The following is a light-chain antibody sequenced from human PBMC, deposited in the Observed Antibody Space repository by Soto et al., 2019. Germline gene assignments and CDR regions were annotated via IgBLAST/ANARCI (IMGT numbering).Light chain of an antibody. CDR1: QSISSY. Sequence: DIQMTQSPSSLSASVGDRVTITCRASQSISSYLNWFQQKPGRAPQLLISAASSLQSVVPSRFSGSGSGTDFTLTISSLQPEDFATYYCQQSYSTPYTFGQGTKLEIK. CDR3: QQSYSTPYT. J-gene: IGKJ2*01. CDR2: AAS. V-gene: IGKV1-39*01.